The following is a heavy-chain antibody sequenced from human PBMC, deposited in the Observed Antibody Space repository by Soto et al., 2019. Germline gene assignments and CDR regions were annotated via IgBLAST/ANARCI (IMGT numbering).Heavy chain of an antibody. CDR2: ISYEGSNK. V-gene: IGHV3-30*03. CDR3: ASSAYDRRSC. D-gene: IGHD1-1*01. J-gene: IGHJ1*01. Sequence: QVQLVESGGGVVQPGRSLRLSCAVSGFTFSNYGMNWVRQAPGKWLEWVAVISYEGSNKYYADSVKGRSTISRGNSKNTRYLQMNSLIVEETAVYFCASSAYDRRSCWCQGTLVSFSS. CDR1: GFTFSNYG.